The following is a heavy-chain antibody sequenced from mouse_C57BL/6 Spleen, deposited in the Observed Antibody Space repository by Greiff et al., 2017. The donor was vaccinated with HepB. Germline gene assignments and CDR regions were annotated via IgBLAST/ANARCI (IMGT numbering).Heavy chain of an antibody. CDR1: GYSITSGYY. J-gene: IGHJ2*01. D-gene: IGHD1-1*01. Sequence: EVKLMESGPGLVKPSQSLSLTCSVTGYSITSGYYWNWIRQFPGNKLEWMGYISYDGSNNYNPSLKNRISITRDTSKNQFFLKLNSVTTEDTASYYCARAHGSGYLYFDYWGQGTTLTVSS. V-gene: IGHV3-6*01. CDR3: ARAHGSGYLYFDY. CDR2: ISYDGSN.